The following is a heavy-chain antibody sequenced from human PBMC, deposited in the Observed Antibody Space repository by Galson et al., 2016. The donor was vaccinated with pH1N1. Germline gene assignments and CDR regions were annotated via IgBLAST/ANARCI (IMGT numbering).Heavy chain of an antibody. J-gene: IGHJ5*02. Sequence: PALVKPTQTLTLTCSFSGFSLTNTAENVAWIRQPPGKSLEWLALIYWDDDQRYNPSLADRLTITKDTFKNQVVFTMTNMESADTGTYFCAHRRCNHNNCYYNSFDAWGQGILVTVSS. CDR3: AHRRCNHNNCYYNSFDA. CDR2: IYWDDDQ. D-gene: IGHD3-10*01. CDR1: GFSLTNTAEN. V-gene: IGHV2-5*02.